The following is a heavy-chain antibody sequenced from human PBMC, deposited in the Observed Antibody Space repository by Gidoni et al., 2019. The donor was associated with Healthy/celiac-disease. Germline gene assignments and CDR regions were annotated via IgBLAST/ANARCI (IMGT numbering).Heavy chain of an antibody. V-gene: IGHV3-9*01. CDR3: AKDWYSRAFDY. D-gene: IGHD6-13*01. Sequence: EVQLVESGGGLVQPGRSLRLSCAASGFPFDDYAMHWVRQAPGKGLEWVSVSSWNSGRIGYADSVKGRFTISRDNAKNSLYLQMNSLRAEDTALYYCAKDWYSRAFDYWGQGTLVTVSS. CDR1: GFPFDDYA. CDR2: SSWNSGRI. J-gene: IGHJ4*02.